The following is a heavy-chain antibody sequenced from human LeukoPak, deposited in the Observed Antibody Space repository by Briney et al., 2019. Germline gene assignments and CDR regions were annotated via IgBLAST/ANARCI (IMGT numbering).Heavy chain of an antibody. CDR1: GFTFSSYE. V-gene: IGHV3-48*03. J-gene: IGHJ4*02. D-gene: IGHD3-16*02. CDR2: ISSSGSTM. CDR3: ARSGFVTH. Sequence: PGGSLRLSCAASGFTFSSYEMNWARQAPGKGLEWVSYISSSGSTMYYADSVKGRFTVSRDNAKNSLFLQVNSLRAEDTAVYYCARSGFVTHWGQGTLVTVSS.